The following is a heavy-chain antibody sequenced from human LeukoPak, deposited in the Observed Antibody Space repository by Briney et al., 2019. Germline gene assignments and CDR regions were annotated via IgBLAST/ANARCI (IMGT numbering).Heavy chain of an antibody. D-gene: IGHD2-2*01. CDR2: IQAKAYGGAT. CDR1: GFTFSSYW. Sequence: GGSLRLSCAASGFTFSSYWMSWVRQAPGKGLEWVGFIQAKAYGGATKYAASVNGRFSISRDDSQSIANLQMNDLKTEDTAVYYCTRAPHPRCSSSGCYLDYWGQGILVTVSS. J-gene: IGHJ4*02. CDR3: TRAPHPRCSSSGCYLDY. V-gene: IGHV3-49*04.